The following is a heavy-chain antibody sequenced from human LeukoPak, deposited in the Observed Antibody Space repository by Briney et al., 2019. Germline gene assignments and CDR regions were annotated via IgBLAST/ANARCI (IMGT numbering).Heavy chain of an antibody. CDR3: ARDRGYADFARSDTFDI. CDR2: VNPNSGGT. J-gene: IGHJ3*02. D-gene: IGHD4-17*01. CDR1: GYTFTGYY. Sequence: ASVKVSCKASGYTFTGYYMHWVRQAPGQGLEWMGWVNPNSGGTNFAQKFQDRVTMTRDTSISTSYMELSRLTSEDTAVYYCARDRGYADFARSDTFDIWGQGTRVTVSS. V-gene: IGHV1-2*02.